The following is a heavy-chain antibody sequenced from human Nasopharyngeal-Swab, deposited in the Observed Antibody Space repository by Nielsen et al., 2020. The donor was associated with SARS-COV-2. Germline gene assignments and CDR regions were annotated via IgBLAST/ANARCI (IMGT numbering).Heavy chain of an antibody. D-gene: IGHD6-13*01. CDR3: ARGVHSSSWYVYYYYYCGMDV. J-gene: IGHJ6*02. CDR2: INTNTGNP. V-gene: IGHV7-4-1*02. Sequence: WVRQAPGQGLEWMGWINTNTGNPTYAQGFTGRFVFSLDTSVSTAYLQISSLKAEDTAVYYCARGVHSSSWYVYYYYYCGMDVWGQGTTVTVSS.